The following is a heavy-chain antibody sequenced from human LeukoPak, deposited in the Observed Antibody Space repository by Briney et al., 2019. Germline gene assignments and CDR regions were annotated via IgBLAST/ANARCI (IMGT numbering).Heavy chain of an antibody. CDR1: GGSFSGYY. Sequence: SETLSLTCAVYGGSFSGYYWSWIRQPPGKGLEWIGEINHSGSTNYNPSLKSRVTISVDTSKNQFSLKLSSVTAADTAVYYCARSRGAAAGTYYFDYWGQRTLVTISS. V-gene: IGHV4-34*01. CDR3: ARSRGAAAGTYYFDY. D-gene: IGHD6-13*01. J-gene: IGHJ4*02. CDR2: INHSGST.